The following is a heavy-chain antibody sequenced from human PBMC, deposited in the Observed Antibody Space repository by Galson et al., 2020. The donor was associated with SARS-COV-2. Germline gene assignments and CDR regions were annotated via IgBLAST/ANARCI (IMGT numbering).Heavy chain of an antibody. CDR3: ARTGTPHYYYSYYMDV. J-gene: IGHJ6*03. D-gene: IGHD6-13*01. CDR2: ITTGSTYI. V-gene: IGHV3-21*01. Sequence: GGSLRLSCAASGFTFSSYTMNWVRQVPGKGLEWVSSITTGSTYINYADSVQGRFTISRDNAKNSLYLQMNSLRGGDTAVYFCARTGTPHYYYSYYMDVWGKGTTVTVSS. CDR1: GFTFSSYT.